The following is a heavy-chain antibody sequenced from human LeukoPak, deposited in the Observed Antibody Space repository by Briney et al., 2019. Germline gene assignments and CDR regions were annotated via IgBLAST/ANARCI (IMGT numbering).Heavy chain of an antibody. Sequence: GGSLRLSCAVSGFTFSSYWMTWVRQAPGKGLEWVANIKQDGSEKYYVDSVKGRFTISRDNAKNSLFLQMNSLRAEDTALYFCARDRFYDRSGYGDPFNYWGQGTLVTVSS. V-gene: IGHV3-7*04. CDR2: IKQDGSEK. CDR1: GFTFSSYW. J-gene: IGHJ4*02. CDR3: ARDRFYDRSGYGDPFNY. D-gene: IGHD3-22*01.